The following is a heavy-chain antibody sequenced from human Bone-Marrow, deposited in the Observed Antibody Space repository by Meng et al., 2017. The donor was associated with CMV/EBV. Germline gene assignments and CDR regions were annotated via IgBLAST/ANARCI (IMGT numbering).Heavy chain of an antibody. CDR2: ISYDGSNK. J-gene: IGHJ3*02. Sequence: GGSLRLSCAASGFTFSSYAMSWVRQAPGKGLEWVAVISYDGSNKYYADSVKGRFTISRDNSKNTLYLQMNSLRAEDTAVYYCARVPNWNRDAFDIWGQGTMVTVSS. D-gene: IGHD1-1*01. V-gene: IGHV3-30-3*01. CDR3: ARVPNWNRDAFDI. CDR1: GFTFSSYA.